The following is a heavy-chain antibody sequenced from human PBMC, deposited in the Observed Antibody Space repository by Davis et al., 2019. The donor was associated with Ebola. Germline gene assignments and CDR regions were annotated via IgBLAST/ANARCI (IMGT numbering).Heavy chain of an antibody. J-gene: IGHJ4*02. CDR3: ARHSPSVTVTVVGNVDN. D-gene: IGHD3-22*01. CDR1: SGFLRSTNYY. CDR2: ISYSGST. V-gene: IGHV4-39*01. Sequence: SETLSLTCTVSSGFLRSTNYYWGWIRQPPGKGLEWLGSISYSGSTYYNPSLKSRVTISVDTSKNHFSLKLTSVTAADTATYYCARHSPSVTVTVVGNVDNWGQGTLVTVSS.